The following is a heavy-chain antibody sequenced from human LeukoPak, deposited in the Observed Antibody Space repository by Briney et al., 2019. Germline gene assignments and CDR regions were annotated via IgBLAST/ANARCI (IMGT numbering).Heavy chain of an antibody. Sequence: PSETLSLTCTVSGGSISSYYWSWIRQPPGKGLEWIGYIYYSGSTNYNPSLKSRVTISVDTSKNQFSLKLSSVTAADTAVYYCARGGRWEHFDYWGQGTLVTVSS. CDR3: ARGGRWEHFDY. V-gene: IGHV4-59*01. CDR1: GGSISSYY. J-gene: IGHJ4*02. D-gene: IGHD1-1*01. CDR2: IYYSGST.